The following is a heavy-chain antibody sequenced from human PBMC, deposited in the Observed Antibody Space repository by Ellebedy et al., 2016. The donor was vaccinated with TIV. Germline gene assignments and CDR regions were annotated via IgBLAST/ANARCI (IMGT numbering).Heavy chain of an antibody. CDR3: ARGPLGYCSSTSCYPFDY. V-gene: IGHV4-34*01. CDR1: GGSFSGYY. CDR2: INHSGST. Sequence: SETLSLXXAVYGGSFSGYYWSWIRQPPGKGLEWIGEINHSGSTNYNPSLKSRVTISVDTSKNQFSLKLSSVTAADTAVYYCARGPLGYCSSTSCYPFDYWGQGTLVTVSS. D-gene: IGHD2-2*01. J-gene: IGHJ4*02.